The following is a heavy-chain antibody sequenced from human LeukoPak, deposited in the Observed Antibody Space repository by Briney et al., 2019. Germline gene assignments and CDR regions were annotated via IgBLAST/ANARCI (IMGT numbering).Heavy chain of an antibody. CDR3: ARGVPYYYGSGTYHNWFDP. J-gene: IGHJ5*02. CDR1: GGSISSGSYY. V-gene: IGHV4-61*02. D-gene: IGHD3-10*01. CDR2: IYTSGST. Sequence: PSQTLFLTCTVSGGSISSGSYYWSWIRQPAGKGLEWIGRIYTSGSTNYNPSLKSRVTISVDTSKNQFSLKLSSVTAADTAVYYCARGVPYYYGSGTYHNWFDPWGQGTLVTVSS.